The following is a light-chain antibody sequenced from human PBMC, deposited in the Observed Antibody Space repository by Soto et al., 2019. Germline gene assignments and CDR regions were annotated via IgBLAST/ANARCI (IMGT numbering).Light chain of an antibody. Sequence: QSALTQPPSASGSPGQSVTISCTGTSSDVGDYNYVSWYQHHLGKAPKLMIYEVSKRPSGVPDRFSGSKSGNTASLTVSGLQAEDEADYYCSSYAGSNNFGVFGGGTKLTVL. CDR2: EVS. J-gene: IGLJ3*02. CDR3: SSYAGSNNFGV. CDR1: SSDVGDYNY. V-gene: IGLV2-8*01.